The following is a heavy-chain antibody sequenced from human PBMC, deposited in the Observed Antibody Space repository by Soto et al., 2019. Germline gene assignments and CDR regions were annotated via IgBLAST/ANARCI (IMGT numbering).Heavy chain of an antibody. CDR1: VLTFSSYA. CDR2: ISGSGGST. CDR3: VLEVRAKSFDH. V-gene: IGHV3-23*01. J-gene: IGHJ4*02. Sequence: GGSLRLSCAASVLTFSSYAMSWVRQAPGKGLEWVSAISGSGGSTYYADSVKGRFTISRDNSKNTLYLQMNSLRAEDTAIYYCVLEVRAKSFDHWGQGTLVTVST.